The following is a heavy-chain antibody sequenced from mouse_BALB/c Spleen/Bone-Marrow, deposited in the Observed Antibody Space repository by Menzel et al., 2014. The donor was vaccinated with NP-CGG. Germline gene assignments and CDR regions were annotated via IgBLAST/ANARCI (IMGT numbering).Heavy chain of an antibody. V-gene: IGHV1S41*01. J-gene: IGHJ4*01. CDR3: ARFPIYYGNYGAMDY. CDR2: IAPGSGST. D-gene: IGHD2-1*01. CDR1: GYTFTSYW. Sequence: DLVKPGASAKLSCKASGYTFTSYWINWIKQRPGQGLEWIGRIAPGSGSTYYNEMFKGEATLTVDTSSSTAYIQLSSLSSEDSAVYFCARFPIYYGNYGAMDYWGQGTSVTVSS.